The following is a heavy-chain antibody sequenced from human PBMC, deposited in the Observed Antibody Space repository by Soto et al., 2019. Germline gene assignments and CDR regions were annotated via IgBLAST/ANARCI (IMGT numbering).Heavy chain of an antibody. CDR2: IYYSGST. Sequence: PSETLSLTCTVSGGSISSSSYYWGWIRQPPGKGLEWIGSIYYSGSTYYNPSLKRRVTISVDTSKNQFSLKLSSVTAADTAVYFFARHPLLWFGELIVHGPFDYWGQGTLVTASS. J-gene: IGHJ4*02. D-gene: IGHD3-10*01. CDR3: ARHPLLWFGELIVHGPFDY. CDR1: GGSISSSSYY. V-gene: IGHV4-39*01.